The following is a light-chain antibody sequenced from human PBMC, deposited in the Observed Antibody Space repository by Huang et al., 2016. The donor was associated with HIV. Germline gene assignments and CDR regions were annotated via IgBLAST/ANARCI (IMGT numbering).Light chain of an antibody. Sequence: IVMTQSPVSLPVTPGDPASISCRSSQGLLHSNGYNHLDWYLQKPGQSPQLRIYLGSNRASGVPDRFSGSGSGTDFTLKISKVEAEDVGVYYCMQALQTPYTFGQGTKLEIE. CDR2: LGS. CDR3: MQALQTPYT. V-gene: IGKV2-28*01. CDR1: QGLLHSNGYNH. J-gene: IGKJ2*01.